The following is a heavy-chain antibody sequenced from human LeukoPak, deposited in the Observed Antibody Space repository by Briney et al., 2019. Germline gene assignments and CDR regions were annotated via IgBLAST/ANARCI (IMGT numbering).Heavy chain of an antibody. J-gene: IGHJ4*02. Sequence: SQTLSLTCSVSGGSISSYYWGWIRQPPGKGLEWIGSIYYSGSTYYNPSLKSRVTISVDTSKNQFSLKLSSVTAADTAVYYCARFPRYCSSTSCPTDYWGQGTLVTVSS. CDR3: ARFPRYCSSTSCPTDY. V-gene: IGHV4-39*07. CDR2: IYYSGST. CDR1: GGSISSYY. D-gene: IGHD2-2*01.